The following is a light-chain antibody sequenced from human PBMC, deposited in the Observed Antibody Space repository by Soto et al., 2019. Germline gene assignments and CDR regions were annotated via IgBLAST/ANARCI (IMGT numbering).Light chain of an antibody. CDR1: QSISNH. CDR3: QQSYSTLWT. V-gene: IGKV1-39*01. CDR2: GAS. Sequence: DIQMTQSPSSLSASVEDRVIITFLASQSISNHLNWYQQKPGEAPNLLIFGASTLQSGVPSRFSGSGSGTDFTLTISSLQPEDFATYYCQQSYSTLWTFGQGTKVDI. J-gene: IGKJ1*01.